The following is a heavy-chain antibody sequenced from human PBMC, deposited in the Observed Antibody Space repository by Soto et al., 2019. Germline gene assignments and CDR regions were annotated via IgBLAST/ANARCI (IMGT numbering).Heavy chain of an antibody. D-gene: IGHD3-3*01. CDR2: ISWNSGSI. V-gene: IGHV3-9*01. CDR1: GFTFDDYA. J-gene: IGHJ4*02. CDR3: AKAGFWSGYYSLVDY. Sequence: EVQLVESGGGLVQPGRSLRLSSAASGFTFDDYAMHWVRQAPGKGLEWVSGISWNSGSIGYADCVKGRFTISRDNAKNSLYLQMNSLRAEDTALYYCAKAGFWSGYYSLVDYWGQGTLVTVSS.